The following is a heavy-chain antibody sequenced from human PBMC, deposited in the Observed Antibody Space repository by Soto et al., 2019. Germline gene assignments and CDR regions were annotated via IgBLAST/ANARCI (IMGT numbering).Heavy chain of an antibody. CDR1: GFTFSDLW. J-gene: IGHJ4*02. V-gene: IGHV3-7*01. Sequence: EVQLVESGGGWVQPGGSLRLSCEGSGFTFSDLWMSWVRQAPGKGLEWVASIKQDGRQTYYVGSVRGRFTISRDNAKNSLFLQMNSLRSEDTALYYCAKAARWGQGTLVTVSS. CDR3: AKAAR. CDR2: IKQDGRQT.